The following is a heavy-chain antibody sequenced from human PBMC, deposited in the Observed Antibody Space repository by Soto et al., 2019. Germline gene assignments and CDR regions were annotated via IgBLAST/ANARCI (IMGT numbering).Heavy chain of an antibody. Sequence: ASVKVSCKASGGTFSSYAISWVRQAPGQGLEWMGWMNPNSGNTGYAQNLQGRVTMTRDTSINTAYMELSSLRSEDTAVYFCARSYCSSTSCRQLDVWGKGTTVTVSS. CDR1: GGTFSSYA. CDR3: ARSYCSSTSCRQLDV. CDR2: MNPNSGNT. D-gene: IGHD2-2*01. V-gene: IGHV1-8*02. J-gene: IGHJ6*04.